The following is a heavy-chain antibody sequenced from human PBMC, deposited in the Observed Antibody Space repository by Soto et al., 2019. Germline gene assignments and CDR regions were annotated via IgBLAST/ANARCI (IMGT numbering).Heavy chain of an antibody. J-gene: IGHJ4*02. CDR2: IYYSGST. CDR1: GGSISSYY. Sequence: SETLSLTCTVSGGSISSYYWSWIRQPPGKGLEWIGYIYYSGSTNYNPSLKSRVTISVDTSKNQFSLKLSSVTAADTAVYYCAALDSSGYTFDYWGQGTLVTVSS. V-gene: IGHV4-59*01. D-gene: IGHD3-22*01. CDR3: AALDSSGYTFDY.